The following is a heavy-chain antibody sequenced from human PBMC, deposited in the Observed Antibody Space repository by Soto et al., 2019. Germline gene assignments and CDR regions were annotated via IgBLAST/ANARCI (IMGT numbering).Heavy chain of an antibody. CDR1: GDSVSSNSAA. J-gene: IGHJ3*02. CDR3: ARDKRLGIAVAGTPPDDAFDI. CDR2: TYYRSKWYN. Sequence: SQTLSLTCAISGDSVSSNSAAWIWIRQSPSRGLEWLGRTYYRSKWYNDYAVSVKSRITINPDTSKNQFSLQLNSVTPEDTAVYYCARDKRLGIAVAGTPPDDAFDIWGQGTMVTVSS. V-gene: IGHV6-1*01. D-gene: IGHD6-19*01.